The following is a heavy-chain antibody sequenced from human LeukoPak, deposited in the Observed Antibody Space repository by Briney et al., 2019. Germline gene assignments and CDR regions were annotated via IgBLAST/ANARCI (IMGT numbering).Heavy chain of an antibody. J-gene: IGHJ4*02. CDR2: ISAYNGNT. V-gene: IGHV1-18*01. Sequence: GASVKVSRKASGYTLTSYGISAVRQAPGQGLEWMGWISAYNGNTNYAQKLQGRVTMTTDTSTSTAYMELRSLRSDDTAVYYCARDSQWLVEYYFDYWGQGTLVTVSS. D-gene: IGHD6-19*01. CDR3: ARDSQWLVEYYFDY. CDR1: GYTLTSYG.